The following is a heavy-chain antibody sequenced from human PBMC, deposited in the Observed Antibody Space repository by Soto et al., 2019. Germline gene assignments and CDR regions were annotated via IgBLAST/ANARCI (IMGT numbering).Heavy chain of an antibody. CDR1: GASISSRSSY. J-gene: IGHJ5*02. CDR2: FYSGST. V-gene: IGHV4-39*01. CDR3: ATSRGKAVGGSFNH. D-gene: IGHD6-19*01. Sequence: SETLSLTCIVSGASISSRSSYWCWSRQPPGKGLEWVGTFYSGSTYNNPSLKSRVTISVDTSKNQFSLKLSSVAAEDTAISYPATSRGKAVGGSFNHWGQGTQVIVSS.